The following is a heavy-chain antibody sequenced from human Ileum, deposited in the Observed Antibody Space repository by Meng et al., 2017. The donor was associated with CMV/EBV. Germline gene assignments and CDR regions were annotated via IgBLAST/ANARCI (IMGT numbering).Heavy chain of an antibody. V-gene: IGHV3-21*01. J-gene: IGHJ3*02. Sequence: GESLKISCAASGFILSSYSINWVRQAPGKGLEWVSSISSSGSYIYYADSLKGRFTISRDNAKNSLYLQMNRLRVEDTAVYYCARVRDCSSTSCYHNNAFDIWGQGTMVTVSS. CDR3: ARVRDCSSTSCYHNNAFDI. CDR1: GFILSSYS. CDR2: ISSSGSYI. D-gene: IGHD2-2*01.